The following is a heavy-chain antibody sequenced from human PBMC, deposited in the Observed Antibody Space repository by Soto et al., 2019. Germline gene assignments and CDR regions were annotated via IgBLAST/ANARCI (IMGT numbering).Heavy chain of an antibody. Sequence: EVQLLESGGGLVQPGGSLRLSCAASGFTFSSYAMSWVRQAPGKGLEWVSVISGSGATTYYADSVKGRFTISTDNSKNTLYLQMNGLRAEDTAVYYCARLTVTTSDDAFDIWGQGTMVTVSS. J-gene: IGHJ3*02. CDR2: ISGSGATT. V-gene: IGHV3-23*01. CDR1: GFTFSSYA. D-gene: IGHD4-17*01. CDR3: ARLTVTTSDDAFDI.